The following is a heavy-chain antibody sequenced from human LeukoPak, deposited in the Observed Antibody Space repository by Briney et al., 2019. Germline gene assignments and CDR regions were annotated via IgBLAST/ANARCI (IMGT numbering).Heavy chain of an antibody. Sequence: PGGSLRLSCAASGFTFSSYSMNWVRQAPGKGLEWVSSISSSSSYIYYADSVKGRFTISRDNAKNSLYLQMNSLRAEDTAVCYCARAYDLGSPFDYWGQGTLVTVSS. CDR1: GFTFSSYS. V-gene: IGHV3-21*01. J-gene: IGHJ4*02. CDR2: ISSSSSYI. D-gene: IGHD3-10*01. CDR3: ARAYDLGSPFDY.